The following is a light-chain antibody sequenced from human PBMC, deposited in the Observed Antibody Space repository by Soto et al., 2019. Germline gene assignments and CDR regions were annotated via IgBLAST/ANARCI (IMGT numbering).Light chain of an antibody. CDR1: QGISSG. V-gene: IGKV1-12*01. Sequence: DIQMTQSPSSVSASVGDRVTITCRASQGISSGSAWYQQKPGKAPKLLIYAASRLQSGVPSRFSGSGSGTEFTLIISSLQPDDFATYYCQQFKDYLWTFGQGTK. CDR2: AAS. J-gene: IGKJ1*01. CDR3: QQFKDYLWT.